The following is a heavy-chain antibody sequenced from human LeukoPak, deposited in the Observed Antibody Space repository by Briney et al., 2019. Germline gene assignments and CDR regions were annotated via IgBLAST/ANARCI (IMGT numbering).Heavy chain of an antibody. CDR3: ARDPDRVLAAVKYYYYYYMDV. CDR1: GYTFTSYA. V-gene: IGHV7-4-1*02. CDR2: INTNTGNP. D-gene: IGHD6-13*01. Sequence: ASVKVSCKASGYTFTSYAMNWVRQAPGQGLEWMGWINTNTGNPTYAQGFTGRFVFSLDTSVSTAYLQISSLKAEDTAVYYCARDPDRVLAAVKYYYYYYMDVWGKGTTVTVSS. J-gene: IGHJ6*03.